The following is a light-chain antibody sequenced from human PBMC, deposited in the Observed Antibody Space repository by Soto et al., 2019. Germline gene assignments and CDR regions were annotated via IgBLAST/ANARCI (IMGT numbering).Light chain of an antibody. V-gene: IGKV3-20*01. J-gene: IGKJ1*01. CDR1: QSVSNNY. CDR3: QQYGSSGT. CDR2: GAS. Sequence: EIVLTQSPGTLSLSPGERATLSCRASQSVSNNYLAWYQQKPGQAPRLLTYGASNRATGIPDRFSGSGSGTHFTLTISRLEPEEFAVYYCQQYGSSGTFGQGTKVDI.